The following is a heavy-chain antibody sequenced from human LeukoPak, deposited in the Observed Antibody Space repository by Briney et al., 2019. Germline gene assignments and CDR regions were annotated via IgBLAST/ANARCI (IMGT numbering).Heavy chain of an antibody. CDR1: GYTFTSYG. J-gene: IGHJ6*02. CDR3: ARVRFGELLDPTPYGMDV. V-gene: IGHV1-18*01. CDR2: ISAYNGNT. D-gene: IGHD3-10*01. Sequence: ASVKVSCKASGYTFTSYGISWVRQAPGQGLEWMGWISAYNGNTNNAQKLQGRVTMTTDTSTSTAYMELRSLRSDDTAVYYCARVRFGELLDPTPYGMDVWGQGTTVTVSS.